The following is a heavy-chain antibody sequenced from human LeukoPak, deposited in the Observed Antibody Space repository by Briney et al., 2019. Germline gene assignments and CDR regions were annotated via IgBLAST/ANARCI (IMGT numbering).Heavy chain of an antibody. Sequence: GGSLRLSCAVSGFTFSSYWTSWVRQAPGKGLEWVANIKQDESEKYFVDSVKGRFTISRDNAKNSLYLQMNSLRAEDTAVYYCAREPTYSYGSGSLDYWGQGTLVTVSS. CDR2: IKQDESEK. CDR3: AREPTYSYGSGSLDY. V-gene: IGHV3-7*01. CDR1: GFTFSSYW. D-gene: IGHD3-10*01. J-gene: IGHJ4*02.